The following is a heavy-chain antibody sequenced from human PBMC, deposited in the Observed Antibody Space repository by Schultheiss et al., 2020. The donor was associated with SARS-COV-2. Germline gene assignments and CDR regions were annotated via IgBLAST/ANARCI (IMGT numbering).Heavy chain of an antibody. Sequence: GESLKISCKASGYTFTSYDINWVRQATGQGLEWMGWINPNSGGTNYAQKFQGRVTMTRDTSISTAYMELSRLRSDDTAVYYCARVDWGSFYAFDIWGQGTMVTVSS. CDR2: INPNSGGT. CDR1: GYTFTSYD. J-gene: IGHJ3*02. V-gene: IGHV1-2*02. D-gene: IGHD3/OR15-3a*01. CDR3: ARVDWGSFYAFDI.